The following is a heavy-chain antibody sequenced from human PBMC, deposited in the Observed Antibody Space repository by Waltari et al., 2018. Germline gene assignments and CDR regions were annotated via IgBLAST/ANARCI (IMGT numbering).Heavy chain of an antibody. CDR2: FDTSGST. J-gene: IGHJ4*02. V-gene: IGHV4-61*02. D-gene: IGHD3-16*01. CDR3: ARGNKHFDY. Sequence: QVQLQESGPGLVQPSQTLSLTCTVPGASISSGDYHWNWIRHPAGKGLEWIGRFDTSGSTNYNPSLKNRVTISLDTSKNQFSLMLTSVTAADTAVYYCARGNKHFDYWGQGTLVTVSS. CDR1: GASISSGDYH.